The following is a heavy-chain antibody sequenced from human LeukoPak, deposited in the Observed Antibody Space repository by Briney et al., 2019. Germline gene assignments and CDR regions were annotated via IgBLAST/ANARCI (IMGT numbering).Heavy chain of an antibody. CDR3: AKGGYCSSTSCEIHYYYYGMDV. J-gene: IGHJ6*02. CDR1: FXXYS. V-gene: IGHV3-23*01. CDR2: ISGSGSST. D-gene: IGHD2-2*01. Sequence: FXXYSMSWVRQAPGKGREWVSAISGSGSSTYYADSVKGRFTISRDNSKNTLYLQMNSLRAEDTAVYYCAKGGYCSSTSCEIHYYYYGMDVWGQGNTVTVSS.